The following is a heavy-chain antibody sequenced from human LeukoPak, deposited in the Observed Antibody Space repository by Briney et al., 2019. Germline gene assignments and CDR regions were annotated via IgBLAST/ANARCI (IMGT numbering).Heavy chain of an antibody. CDR1: GFTFSTCA. CDR3: VKEPRGYSFSFDI. Sequence: GGSLRLSCAASGFTFSTCAINWVRQAPGKGLEWVSAISGSDSKTFYADSVKGRFTISRDNPKNTLYLQMNSLRPEDTAVYYCVKEPRGYSFSFDIWGQGTMVTVSS. CDR2: ISGSDSKT. J-gene: IGHJ3*02. V-gene: IGHV3-23*01. D-gene: IGHD5-18*01.